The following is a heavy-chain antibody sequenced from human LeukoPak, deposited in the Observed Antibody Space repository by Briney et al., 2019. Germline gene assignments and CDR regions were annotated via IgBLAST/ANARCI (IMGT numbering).Heavy chain of an antibody. CDR2: ISYDGGNK. V-gene: IGHV3-30-3*01. CDR1: GFTFSSYA. D-gene: IGHD6-13*01. CDR3: AREGEQQLVYYGMDV. Sequence: GGSLRLSCAASGFTFSSYALHWVRQAPGKGLEWVAVISYDGGNKYYADSVKGRFTISRDNSKNTLYLQMNSLRAEDTAVYYCAREGEQQLVYYGMDVWGQGTTVTVSS. J-gene: IGHJ6*02.